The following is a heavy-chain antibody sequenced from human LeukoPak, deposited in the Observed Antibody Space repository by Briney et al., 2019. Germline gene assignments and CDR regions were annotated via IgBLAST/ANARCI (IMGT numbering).Heavy chain of an antibody. CDR1: GGSISSGGYY. V-gene: IGHV4-31*03. Sequence: SQTLSLTCTVSGGSISSGGYYWSWIRQHPGKGLEWIGYIYYSGSTYYNPSLKSRVTISVDTSKNQFSLKLSSVTAADTAVYYCASGTTVTTDDAFDIWGQGIMVTVSS. CDR2: IYYSGST. D-gene: IGHD4-11*01. J-gene: IGHJ3*02. CDR3: ASGTTVTTDDAFDI.